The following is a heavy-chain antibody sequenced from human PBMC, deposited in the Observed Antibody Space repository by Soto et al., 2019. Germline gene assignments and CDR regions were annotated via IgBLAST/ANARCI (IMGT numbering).Heavy chain of an antibody. D-gene: IGHD5-18*01. CDR2: ISYDGSNK. CDR3: AREAQIQLWSFDY. CDR1: GFTFSSYA. J-gene: IGHJ4*01. V-gene: IGHV3-30-3*01. Sequence: QVQLVESGGGVVQPGRSLRLSCAASGFTFSSYAMHWVRQAPGKGLEWVAVISYDGSNKYYADSVKGRFTISRDNSKNTLYLQMNSLRAEDTAVYYCAREAQIQLWSFDYWGHGTLVTVSS.